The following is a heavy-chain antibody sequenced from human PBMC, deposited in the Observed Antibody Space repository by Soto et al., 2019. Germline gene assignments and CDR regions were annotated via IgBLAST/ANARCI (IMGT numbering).Heavy chain of an antibody. J-gene: IGHJ6*03. CDR1: GFTFSSYW. V-gene: IGHV3-74*01. D-gene: IGHD6-6*01. CDR2: INSDGSST. CDR3: ARVRRAARPSYYYYYYMDV. Sequence: GGSLRLSCAASGFTFSSYWMHWVRQAPGKGLVWVSRINSDGSSTSYADSVKGRFTISRDNAKNTLYLQMNSLRAEDTAVYYCARVRRAARPSYYYYYYMDVWGKGTTVTVSS.